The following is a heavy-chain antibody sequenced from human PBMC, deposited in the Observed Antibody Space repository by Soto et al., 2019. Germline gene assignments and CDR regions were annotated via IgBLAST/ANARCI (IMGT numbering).Heavy chain of an antibody. D-gene: IGHD2-15*01. V-gene: IGHV3-21*06. CDR1: GFSFSVYS. J-gene: IGHJ6*03. CDR2: ISSSGSYI. CDR3: ARYGPGHCSGGSCLDYYYYMDV. Sequence: GGSLGLSCAASGFSFSVYSVNWVRQAPGKGLEWVSSISSSGSYIYYADSMKGRFTISRDITKNALYLQMNSLRAEDTAVYYCARYGPGHCSGGSCLDYYYYMDVWGKGTTVTVSS.